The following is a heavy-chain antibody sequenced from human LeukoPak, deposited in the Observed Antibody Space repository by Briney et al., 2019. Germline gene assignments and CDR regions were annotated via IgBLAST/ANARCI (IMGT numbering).Heavy chain of an antibody. D-gene: IGHD4-17*01. J-gene: IGHJ4*02. CDR1: GYTFPSYG. CDR3: ARSPSPTTVTYFDY. CDR2: ISAYNSNT. Sequence: GASVKVSCTASGYTFPSYGISWVRQAPGQGLEWMGWISAYNSNTNYAQKLQGRVTMTTDTSTSTAYMELRSLRSDDTAVYYCARSPSPTTVTYFDYWGQGTLVTVSS. V-gene: IGHV1-18*01.